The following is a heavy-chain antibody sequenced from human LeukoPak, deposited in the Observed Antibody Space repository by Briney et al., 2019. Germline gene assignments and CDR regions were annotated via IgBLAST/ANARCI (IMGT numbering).Heavy chain of an antibody. V-gene: IGHV3-64*01. Sequence: GGSLRLPCAASGFTFSSYAMHWVRQAQGKGLEYVSAITQNGDYTYYATSVKGRFTISRDNSRNTLFLQMGSLTVEDMAVYYCARALSGGYYDCWGQGTLVTVSS. CDR1: GFTFSSYA. J-gene: IGHJ4*02. D-gene: IGHD3-3*01. CDR2: ITQNGDYT. CDR3: ARALSGGYYDC.